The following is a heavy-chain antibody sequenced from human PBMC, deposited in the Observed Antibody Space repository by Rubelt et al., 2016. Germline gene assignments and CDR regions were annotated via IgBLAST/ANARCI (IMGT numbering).Heavy chain of an antibody. V-gene: IGHV1-18*01. Sequence: QVQLVQSGGEVKKPGASVKVSCKASGYSFISYGITWVRQAPGQGLEWMGCSDPYNGTTHYAQKFQGRVTITADESTSTAYMELSSLRSEDTAVYYCAGEVDGSIDYWGQGTLVTVSS. CDR3: AGEVDGSIDY. CDR1: GYSFISYG. J-gene: IGHJ4*02. D-gene: IGHD3-10*01. CDR2: SDPYNGTT.